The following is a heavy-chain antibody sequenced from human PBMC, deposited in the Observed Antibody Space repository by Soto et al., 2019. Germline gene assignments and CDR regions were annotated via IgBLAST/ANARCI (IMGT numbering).Heavy chain of an antibody. CDR2: INAGNGNT. Sequence: GGSVKVSCKASGYTFTSYAMHWVRQAPGQRLEWMGWINAGNGNTKYSQKFQGRVTITRDTSASTAYMELSSLRSEDTAVYYCASPYDSSGYYLLGSYWGQGTLVTVSS. D-gene: IGHD3-22*01. CDR3: ASPYDSSGYYLLGSY. CDR1: GYTFTSYA. V-gene: IGHV1-3*01. J-gene: IGHJ4*02.